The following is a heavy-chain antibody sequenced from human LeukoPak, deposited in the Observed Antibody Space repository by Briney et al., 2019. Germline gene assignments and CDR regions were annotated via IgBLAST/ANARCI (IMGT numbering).Heavy chain of an antibody. CDR3: ARVPTPDYYDSSGYYYSNAFDI. CDR2: INPSGGST. J-gene: IGHJ3*02. V-gene: IGHV1-46*01. Sequence: GASVKVSCKASGYTFTSYYMHWVRQAPGQGLEWMGIINPSGGSTSYAQKFQGRVTMTRDTSTSTVYMELSSLRSEDTAVYYCARVPTPDYYDSSGYYYSNAFDIWGQGTMVTVSS. CDR1: GYTFTSYY. D-gene: IGHD3-22*01.